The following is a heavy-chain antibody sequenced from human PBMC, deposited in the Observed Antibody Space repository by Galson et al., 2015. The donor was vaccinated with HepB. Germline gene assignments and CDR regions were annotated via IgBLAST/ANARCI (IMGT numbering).Heavy chain of an antibody. CDR3: TSRGYSSSSHYYYYYMDV. D-gene: IGHD6-6*01. CDR1: GFTFSGSA. J-gene: IGHJ6*03. V-gene: IGHV3-73*01. Sequence: SLRLSCAASGFTFSGSAMHWVRQASGKGLEWVGRIRSKANTYATTYTASVKGRFTISRDDSKNTAYLQMNSLKTEDTAVYYCTSRGYSSSSHYYYYYMDVWGKGTTVTVSS. CDR2: IRSKANTYAT.